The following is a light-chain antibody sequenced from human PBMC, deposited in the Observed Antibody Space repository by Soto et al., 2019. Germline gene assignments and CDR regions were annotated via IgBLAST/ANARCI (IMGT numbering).Light chain of an antibody. CDR1: QSVSTS. CDR3: QQSSSTPRT. CDR2: TAS. Sequence: DIQMTQSPSSLSASVGGRVTITCRASQSVSTSLNWYQLQPGKAPKLLIYTASSLQSGVPSRFSGRGSGTDFTLTISSLQPEDFATYYCQQSSSTPRTFGQGTKLEIK. V-gene: IGKV1-39*01. J-gene: IGKJ2*01.